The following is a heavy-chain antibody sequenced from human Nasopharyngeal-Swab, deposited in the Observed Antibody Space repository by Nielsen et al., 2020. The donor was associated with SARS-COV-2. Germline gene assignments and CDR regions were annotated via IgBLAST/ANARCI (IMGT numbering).Heavy chain of an antibody. Sequence: SVKVSCKASGGTFSSYAISWVRQGPGQGLEWMGRIIPILGIANYAQKFQGRVTITADKSTSTAYMELSSLRSEDTAVYYCARGDSYGASWYFDLWGRGTLVTVSS. V-gene: IGHV1-69*04. CDR3: ARGDSYGASWYFDL. CDR2: IIPILGIA. D-gene: IGHD5-18*01. CDR1: GGTFSSYA. J-gene: IGHJ2*01.